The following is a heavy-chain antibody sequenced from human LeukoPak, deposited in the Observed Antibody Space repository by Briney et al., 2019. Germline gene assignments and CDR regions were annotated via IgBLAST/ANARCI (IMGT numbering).Heavy chain of an antibody. D-gene: IGHD3-16*01. Sequence: PGGSLRLSCATSGFTLRDYTMNWVCQAPGKRLEWLSSTSSGGGVIFYADSVKGRFTISRDNGENSVYLQMNSLRAEDTAVYYCARDLGARGYWGQGTLVTVSS. V-gene: IGHV3-21*03. CDR1: GFTLRDYT. CDR2: TSSGGGVI. J-gene: IGHJ4*02. CDR3: ARDLGARGY.